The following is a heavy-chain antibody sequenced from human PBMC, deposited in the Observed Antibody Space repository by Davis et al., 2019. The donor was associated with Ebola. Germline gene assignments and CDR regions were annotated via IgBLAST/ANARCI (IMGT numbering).Heavy chain of an antibody. CDR2: INHSGST. Sequence: MPSETLSLTCAVYGGSFSGYYWSWIRQPPGKGLEWIGEINHSGSTNYNPSLKSRVTISVDTSKSQFSLKVSSVTAADTAVYYCARVVPAANWFDPWGQGTLVTVSS. J-gene: IGHJ5*02. D-gene: IGHD2-2*01. V-gene: IGHV4-34*01. CDR1: GGSFSGYY. CDR3: ARVVPAANWFDP.